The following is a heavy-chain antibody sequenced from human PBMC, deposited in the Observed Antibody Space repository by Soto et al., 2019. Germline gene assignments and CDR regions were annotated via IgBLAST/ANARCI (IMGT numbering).Heavy chain of an antibody. Sequence: QVQLEQSGAEVRKSGASVKVSCKASGYIFTTYALQWVRQTPGQNLEWIACIDPANGKMKYSLNLLDRVTITRDTAANTAYMELSDLRSEDTGVYYCAKAPFRGADLGGMDVWGQVTTVTVSS. D-gene: IGHD2-21*02. J-gene: IGHJ6*02. CDR3: AKAPFRGADLGGMDV. V-gene: IGHV1-3*01. CDR2: IDPANGKM. CDR1: GYIFTTYA.